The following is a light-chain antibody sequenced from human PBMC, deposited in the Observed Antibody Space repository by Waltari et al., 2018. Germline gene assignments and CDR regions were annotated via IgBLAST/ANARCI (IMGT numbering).Light chain of an antibody. CDR2: GAS. Sequence: DIVMTQSPDSLAVSLGERATINCKSSQTIFYGSNNKNYLAWYQQKPRPPPRLLLYGASTRESGVPDRFSGSGSGTDFTLTISSLQAEDVAVYYCQQYYDTPLSFGGGTKVEIK. CDR1: QTIFYGSNNKNY. V-gene: IGKV4-1*01. J-gene: IGKJ4*01. CDR3: QQYYDTPLS.